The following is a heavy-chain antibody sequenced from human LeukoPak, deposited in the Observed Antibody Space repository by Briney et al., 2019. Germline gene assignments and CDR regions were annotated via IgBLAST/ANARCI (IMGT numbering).Heavy chain of an antibody. Sequence: ASVTVSCKASGYTFTGYYMHWVRQAPGQGLEWMGWINPNSGGTNYAQKFQGRVTMTRDTSISTAYMELSRLRSDDTAVYYCARYLGAGTYNWFDPWGQGTLVTVSS. V-gene: IGHV1-2*02. D-gene: IGHD1-26*01. J-gene: IGHJ5*02. CDR1: GYTFTGYY. CDR3: ARYLGAGTYNWFDP. CDR2: INPNSGGT.